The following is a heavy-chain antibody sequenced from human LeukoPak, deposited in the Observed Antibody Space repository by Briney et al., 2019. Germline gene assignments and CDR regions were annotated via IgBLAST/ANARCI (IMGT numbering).Heavy chain of an antibody. J-gene: IGHJ4*02. D-gene: IGHD6-19*01. CDR3: ARDRTVAVAGTFGY. Sequence: GASVKVSCKASGYTFTSYGISWVRQAPGQGLEWMGWISAYNGNTNYAQKLQGRVTMTTDTSTSTAYMELRSLRSDDTAVYYCARDRTVAVAGTFGYWGQGTLVTVSS. CDR1: GYTFTSYG. CDR2: ISAYNGNT. V-gene: IGHV1-18*01.